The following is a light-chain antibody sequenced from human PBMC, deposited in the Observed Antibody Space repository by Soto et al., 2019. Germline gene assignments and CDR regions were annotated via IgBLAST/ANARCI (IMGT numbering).Light chain of an antibody. Sequence: DIVMTQSPDSLAVSLGERATINCKSSQSVLYSSNNKNYLAWYQQKPGQPPKLLIYWASTRESGVPDRFSGSGSGTDFTLTISSLQAKDVAVYYCQQYYSTPPVTFGPGTKVDIK. CDR3: QQYYSTPPVT. CDR2: WAS. V-gene: IGKV4-1*01. J-gene: IGKJ3*01. CDR1: QSVLYSSNNKNY.